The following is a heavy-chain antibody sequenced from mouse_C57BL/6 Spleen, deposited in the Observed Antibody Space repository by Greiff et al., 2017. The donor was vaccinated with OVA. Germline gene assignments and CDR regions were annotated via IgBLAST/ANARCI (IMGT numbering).Heavy chain of an antibody. D-gene: IGHD1-1*01. J-gene: IGHJ2*01. CDR3: ARSSSSSYYFDY. CDR1: GYTFTSYG. CDR2: IYPRSGNT. V-gene: IGHV1-81*01. Sequence: QVQLQQSGAELARPGASVKLSCKASGYTFTSYGISWVKQRTGQGLEWIGEIYPRSGNTYYNETFKGKATLTADKSSSTAYMELRSLTSEDSAVYFCARSSSSSYYFDYWGQGTTLTVSS.